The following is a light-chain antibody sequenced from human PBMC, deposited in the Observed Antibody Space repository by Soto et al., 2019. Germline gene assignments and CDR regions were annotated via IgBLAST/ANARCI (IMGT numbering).Light chain of an antibody. CDR1: SGSIASNY. V-gene: IGLV6-57*02. CDR2: EDD. CDR3: QSYDSRNYVV. Sequence: NFMLTRPQSVSESPGKTVTISCTGSSGSIASNYVQWYQQRPGSAPTTVIYEDDQRPSRVPDHFSGSIDSSSNSASLSISGLQTEDEADYYCQSYDSRNYVVFGGGTTLTVL. J-gene: IGLJ2*01.